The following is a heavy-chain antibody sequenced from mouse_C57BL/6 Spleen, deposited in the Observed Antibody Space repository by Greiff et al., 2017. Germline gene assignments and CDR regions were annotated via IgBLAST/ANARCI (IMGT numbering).Heavy chain of an antibody. J-gene: IGHJ2*01. D-gene: IGHD3-2*02. CDR3: ARGTAQATSGY. Sequence: VKLMESGAELVKPGASVKISCKASGYAFSSYWMNWVKQRPGKGLEWIGQIYPGDGDTNYNGKFKGKATLTADKSSSTAYMQLSSLTSEDSAVYFCARGTAQATSGYWGQGTTLTVSS. CDR1: GYAFSSYW. V-gene: IGHV1-80*01. CDR2: IYPGDGDT.